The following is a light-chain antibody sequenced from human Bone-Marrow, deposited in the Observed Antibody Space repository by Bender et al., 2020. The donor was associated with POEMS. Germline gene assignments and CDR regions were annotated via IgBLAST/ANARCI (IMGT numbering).Light chain of an antibody. CDR3: SSYTSSTTVV. V-gene: IGLV2-14*01. CDR1: SSDVGDYTA. CDR2: DVS. J-gene: IGLJ2*01. Sequence: QSALTQPPSASGSPGQSVTISCTGTSSDVGDYTAVSWYQQHPGKAPKLMIYDVSNRPSGVSNRFSGSKSGNTASLTISGLQTEDEADYYCSSYTSSTTVVFGGGTKLTVL.